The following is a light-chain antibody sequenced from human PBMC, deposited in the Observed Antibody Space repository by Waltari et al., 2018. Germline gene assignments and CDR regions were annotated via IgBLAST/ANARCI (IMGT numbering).Light chain of an antibody. J-gene: IGLJ1*01. CDR3: AAWDDSLNGSYV. Sequence: QSVLTPPPPASGTPGQRVTISCSGSSSNIGRNTVNWYQQLPGTAPKLLIYSNNQRPSGVPDRFSGSKSGTSASLAISGLQSEDEADYYCAAWDDSLNGSYVFGTGTKVTVL. V-gene: IGLV1-44*01. CDR1: SSNIGRNT. CDR2: SNN.